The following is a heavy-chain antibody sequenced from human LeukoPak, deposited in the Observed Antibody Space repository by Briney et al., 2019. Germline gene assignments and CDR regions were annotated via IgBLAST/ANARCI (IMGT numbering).Heavy chain of an antibody. V-gene: IGHV4-61*02. CDR2: IYTSGST. CDR3: VRGIVVVAQLGYYFYYMDV. D-gene: IGHD2-15*01. CDR1: GGSISSSSSY. J-gene: IGHJ6*03. Sequence: SETLFLTCTASGGSISSSSSYWSWIRQPAGKGLEWIGRIYTSGSTNYNPSLKSRVTISVYTTKNQFPLKLHTVSAAATAVYYCVRGIVVVAQLGYYFYYMDVWGKGNPVTISS.